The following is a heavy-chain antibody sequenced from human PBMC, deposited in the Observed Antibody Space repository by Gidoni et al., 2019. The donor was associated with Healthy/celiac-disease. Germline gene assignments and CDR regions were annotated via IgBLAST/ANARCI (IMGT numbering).Heavy chain of an antibody. D-gene: IGHD3-10*01. CDR3: ARDKHYTANREGPYYYGSGSYLHFDY. CDR1: GFTFSSYW. CDR2: IKQDGSEK. J-gene: IGHJ4*02. Sequence: EVQLVESGGGLVQPGGSLRLSCAASGFTFSSYWMSWVRQAPGKGLEWVANIKQDGSEKYYVDSVKGRFTISRDNAKNSLYLQMNSLRAEDTAVYYCARDKHYTANREGPYYYGSGSYLHFDYWGQGTLVTVSS. V-gene: IGHV3-7*04.